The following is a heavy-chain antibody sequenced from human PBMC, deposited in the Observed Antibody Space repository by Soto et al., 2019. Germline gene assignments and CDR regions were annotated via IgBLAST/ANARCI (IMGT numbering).Heavy chain of an antibody. J-gene: IGHJ4*02. CDR1: GFTFSNYS. V-gene: IGHV3-21*01. CDR3: TERYCSNTNCYAFDH. Sequence: PGGSLRLSCAASGFTFSNYSMNWVRQAPGKGLEWVSSINSNSRYTYYADSVKGRFTISRDNAKNSLYLQMNSLRAEDTAVYYYTERYCSNTNCYAFDHWGQGTLVTVSS. D-gene: IGHD2-2*01. CDR2: INSNSRYT.